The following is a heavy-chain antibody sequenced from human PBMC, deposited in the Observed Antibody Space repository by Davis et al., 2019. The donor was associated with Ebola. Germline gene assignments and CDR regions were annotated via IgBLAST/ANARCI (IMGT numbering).Heavy chain of an antibody. J-gene: IGHJ4*02. V-gene: IGHV4-34*01. CDR3: ARGRDFWRN. CDR1: GGSISSYY. Sequence: MPSETLSLTCTVSGGSISSYYWSWIRQPPGKGLEWIGEINHSGSTNYNPSLKSRVTISVDTSKNQFSLKLSSVTAADTAVYYCARGRDFWRNWGQGTLVTVSS. D-gene: IGHD3-3*01. CDR2: INHSGST.